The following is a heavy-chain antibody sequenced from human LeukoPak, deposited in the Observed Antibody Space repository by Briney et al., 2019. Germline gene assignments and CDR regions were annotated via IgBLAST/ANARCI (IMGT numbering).Heavy chain of an antibody. J-gene: IGHJ5*02. CDR3: ARDVPSGWFGINWFDP. Sequence: GGSLRLSCLASGFVFSSYEMYWVRQTPGKGLEWVSFISTSGTTTYYTASVKGRFTVSRDNANNSLHLQMNSLRVDDTAIYYCARDVPSGWFGINWFDPSSEGTLVTVSS. CDR2: ISTSGTTT. D-gene: IGHD6-19*01. CDR1: GFVFSSYE. V-gene: IGHV3-48*03.